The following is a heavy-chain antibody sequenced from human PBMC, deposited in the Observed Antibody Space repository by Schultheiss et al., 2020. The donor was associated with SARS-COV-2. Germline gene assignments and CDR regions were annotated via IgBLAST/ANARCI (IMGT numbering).Heavy chain of an antibody. CDR3: ARDGVTMVADAFDI. J-gene: IGHJ3*02. V-gene: IGHV3-30-3*01. Sequence: EGSLRLSCAASGFTFSSYAMHWVRQAPGKGLEWVAVISYDGSNKYYADSVKGRFTISRDNSKNTLYLQMNSLRAEDTAVYYCARDGVTMVADAFDIWGQGTMVTVSS. D-gene: IGHD3-10*01. CDR2: ISYDGSNK. CDR1: GFTFSSYA.